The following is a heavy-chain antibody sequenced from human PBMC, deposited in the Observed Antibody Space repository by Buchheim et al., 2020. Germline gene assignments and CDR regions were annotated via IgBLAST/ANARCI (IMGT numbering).Heavy chain of an antibody. J-gene: IGHJ6*02. CDR2: IIPIYGTA. V-gene: IGHV1-69*12. Sequence: QVQLVQSGAEVKKPGSSVKVSCKASGGTFSSYAISWVRQAPGQGLEWMGGIIPIYGTANYAQKFQGRVTITADESTSTAYMELSSLRSEDTAVYYCARDRRGYSGYDWGNSAPGGYRYYYYYGMDVWGQGTT. CDR3: ARDRRGYSGYDWGNSAPGGYRYYYYYGMDV. D-gene: IGHD5-12*01. CDR1: GGTFSSYA.